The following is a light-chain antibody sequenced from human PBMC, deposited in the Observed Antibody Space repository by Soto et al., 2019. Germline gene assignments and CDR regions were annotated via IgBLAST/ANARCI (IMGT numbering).Light chain of an antibody. V-gene: IGLV2-8*01. CDR1: SSDVGGYNY. J-gene: IGLJ1*01. CDR3: SSYAGTSNV. CDR2: EGN. Sequence: QSALAQPPSASGSPGQSVAISCTGTSSDVGGYNYVSWYQQHPGKAPKLMIYEGNKRPSGVPDRFSGSKSGNTASLTVSGLQVEDEADYYCSSYAGTSNVFGTGTKVTVL.